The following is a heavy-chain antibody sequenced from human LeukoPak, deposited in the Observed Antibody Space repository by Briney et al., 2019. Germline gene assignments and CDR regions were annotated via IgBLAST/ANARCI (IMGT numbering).Heavy chain of an antibody. CDR3: ARDVLRYFEGQYGMDV. V-gene: IGHV3-30-3*01. D-gene: IGHD3-9*01. J-gene: IGHJ6*02. CDR2: ISYDGSNK. CDR1: GFTFSSYA. Sequence: GGSLRLSRAASGFTFSSYAMHWVRQAPGKGLEWVAVISYDGSNKYYADSVKGRFTISRDYSKNTLYLQMNSLRAEDTAVYYCARDVLRYFEGQYGMDVWGQGTTVTVSS.